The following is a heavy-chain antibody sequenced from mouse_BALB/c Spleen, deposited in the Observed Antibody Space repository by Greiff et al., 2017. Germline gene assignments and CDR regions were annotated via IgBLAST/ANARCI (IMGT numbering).Heavy chain of an antibody. CDR1: GYIFTSYW. CDR2: IYPGTGST. Sequence: VQLQQSGAELVRPGASVKLSCKTSGYIFTSYWIHWVKQRSGQGLEWIARIYPGTGSTYYNEKFKGKATMTADKSSSTAYMQLSRLKSEDSAVCVCARCDGYGFDVWGAGTTVTVSS. D-gene: IGHD2-2*01. V-gene: IGHV1S132*01. CDR3: ARCDGYGFDV. J-gene: IGHJ1*01.